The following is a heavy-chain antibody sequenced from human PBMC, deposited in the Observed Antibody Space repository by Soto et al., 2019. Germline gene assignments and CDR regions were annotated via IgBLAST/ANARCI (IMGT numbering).Heavy chain of an antibody. D-gene: IGHD1-7*01. CDR1: GGPVNSGGYY. CDR3: ARAAYNWNWYFDY. V-gene: IGHV4-61*08. CDR2: IYYSGST. J-gene: IGHJ4*02. Sequence: SETLSLTCTVSGGPVNSGGYYWTWIRQPPGKGLEWIGYIYYSGSTNYNPSLKSRVTISVDTSKNQFSLKLSSVTAADTAVYYCARAAYNWNWYFDYWGKGTLVTVSS.